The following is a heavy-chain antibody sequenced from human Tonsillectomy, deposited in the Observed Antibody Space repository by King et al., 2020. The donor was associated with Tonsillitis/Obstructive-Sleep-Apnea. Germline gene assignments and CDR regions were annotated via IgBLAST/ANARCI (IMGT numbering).Heavy chain of an antibody. V-gene: IGHV3-23*04. D-gene: IGHD2-21*02. CDR3: AKGLGSNFGGGCYSRVADS. Sequence: VQLVESGGGLVQSGGSLRLSCAASGFTFSSYAMNWVRQAPGKGLEWVSVISGSGGSTDYADSVKGRLTISRDNSKNTLYLQMNSLRAEDTAVYYCAKGLGSNFGGGCYSRVADSWGQGALVTVSS. CDR1: GFTFSSYA. CDR2: ISGSGGST. J-gene: IGHJ4*02.